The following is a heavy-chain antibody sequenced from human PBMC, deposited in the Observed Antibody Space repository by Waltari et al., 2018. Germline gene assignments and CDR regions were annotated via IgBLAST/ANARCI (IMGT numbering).Heavy chain of an antibody. V-gene: IGHV3-23*01. CDR3: ATSFRGKFDF. Sequence: EVQLLESGGGLVQPGGSLRLSCASSGFTFSKSGMTWVRQTPGKGLDWVETITDTGGSTVYADYVKGRFAISRDNSKNTLYLQMSSLRAGDTAVYYCATSFRGKFDFWGQGTLVTVSS. J-gene: IGHJ4*02. CDR2: ITDTGGST. CDR1: GFTFSKSG. D-gene: IGHD3-16*01.